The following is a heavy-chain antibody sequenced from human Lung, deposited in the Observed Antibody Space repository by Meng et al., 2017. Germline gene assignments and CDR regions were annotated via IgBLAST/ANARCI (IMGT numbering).Heavy chain of an antibody. Sequence: QVQLHKWGAGLLKPSETLSLTFVVSGGSFSDYYWSWIRQPPGKGLEWIGEINHSGSTNYNPSLESRATISVDTSQNNLSLKLSSVTAADSAVYYCARGPTTMAHDFDYWGQGTLVTVSS. CDR1: GGSFSDYY. CDR2: INHSGST. CDR3: ARGPTTMAHDFDY. D-gene: IGHD4-11*01. J-gene: IGHJ4*02. V-gene: IGHV4-34*01.